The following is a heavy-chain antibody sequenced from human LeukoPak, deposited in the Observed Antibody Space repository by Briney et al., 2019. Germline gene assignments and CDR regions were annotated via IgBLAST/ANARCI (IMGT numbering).Heavy chain of an antibody. J-gene: IGHJ4*02. V-gene: IGHV3-23*01. CDR1: GFTFSSYA. Sequence: GGSLRLSCAASGFTFSSYAMSWVRRAPGKGLEWVSVISGSGGTTYYADSVKGRFTISRDNSKSTLFLQMNSLRAEDTAVYYCAKGNGKAATGNVVDYWGQGTLVTVSS. CDR2: ISGSGGTT. CDR3: AKGNGKAATGNVVDY. D-gene: IGHD6-13*01.